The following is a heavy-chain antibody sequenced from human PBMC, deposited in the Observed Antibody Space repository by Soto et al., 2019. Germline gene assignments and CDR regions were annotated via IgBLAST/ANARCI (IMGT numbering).Heavy chain of an antibody. D-gene: IGHD6-6*01. Sequence: QVQLVQSGAEVKKPGASVKVSCKASGYSFITYGISWVRQAPGQGLEWMGWISTYNGNTNYAQKIQGRITMTTDTSTSTGDMELRSLRSDDTAVYYCARDRPTSSIRARDYYYAMDVWGQGTTVTVSS. CDR3: ARDRPTSSIRARDYYYAMDV. CDR2: ISTYNGNT. J-gene: IGHJ6*02. CDR1: GYSFITYG. V-gene: IGHV1-18*01.